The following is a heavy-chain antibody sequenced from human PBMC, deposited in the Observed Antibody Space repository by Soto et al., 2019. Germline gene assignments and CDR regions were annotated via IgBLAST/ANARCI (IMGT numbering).Heavy chain of an antibody. CDR2: IWYDGSNK. Sequence: QVQLVESGGGVVQPGRSLRLSCAASGFTFSSYGMHWVRQAPGKGLEWVAVIWYDGSNKYYADSVKGRFTISRDNSKNTLYLQMNSLRAEDTAVYYCARGGSGWENDYWGQGTLVTVSS. D-gene: IGHD6-19*01. CDR1: GFTFSSYG. V-gene: IGHV3-33*01. J-gene: IGHJ4*02. CDR3: ARGGSGWENDY.